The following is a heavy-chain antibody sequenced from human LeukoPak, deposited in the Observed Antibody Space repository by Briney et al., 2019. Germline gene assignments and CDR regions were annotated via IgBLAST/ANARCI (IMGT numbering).Heavy chain of an antibody. CDR2: IYPADFDT. CDR1: GYIFTNYW. V-gene: IGHV5-51*01. Sequence: GESLQISCQRSGYIFTNYWIGWVRQMPGKGLEWVGIIYPADFDTHSSPSFHGHVTISVDKSTNTAYLQWSSLKPSDTALYYCAWRRYFSTWFEPWGQGTLVTVSS. J-gene: IGHJ5*02. D-gene: IGHD6-13*01. CDR3: AWRRYFSTWFEP.